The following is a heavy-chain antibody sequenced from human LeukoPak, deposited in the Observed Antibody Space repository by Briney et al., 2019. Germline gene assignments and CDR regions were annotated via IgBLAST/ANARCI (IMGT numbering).Heavy chain of an antibody. D-gene: IGHD2-2*01. J-gene: IGHJ4*02. CDR3: AKGGSPSCYSSSGY. CDR2: ICGSDGSR. Sequence: GGSLRLSCAASGFTFSTHAMSWVRQAPGKGLEWVSAICGSDGSRYYADSVKGRFTISRDNSKNTLYLQMNSLRGEDTAVYYCAKGGSPSCYSSSGYWGQGTLVTVSS. CDR1: GFTFSTHA. V-gene: IGHV3-23*01.